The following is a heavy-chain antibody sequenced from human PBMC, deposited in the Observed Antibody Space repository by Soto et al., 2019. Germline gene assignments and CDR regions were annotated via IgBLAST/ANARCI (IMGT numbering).Heavy chain of an antibody. V-gene: IGHV3-33*01. J-gene: IGHJ6*02. Sequence: QVQLVESGGGVVQPGRSLRLSCAASGFTFSSYGMHWVRQAPGKGLEWVAVIWYDGSNKYYADSVKGRFTISRDNSKNTLYLQMNSLRAEDTAVYYCARATNYYSYGMDVWGQGTTVTVSS. CDR1: GFTFSSYG. CDR2: IWYDGSNK. CDR3: ARATNYYSYGMDV.